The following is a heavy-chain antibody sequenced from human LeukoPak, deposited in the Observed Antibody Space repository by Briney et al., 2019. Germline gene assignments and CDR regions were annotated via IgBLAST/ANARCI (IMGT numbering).Heavy chain of an antibody. CDR3: ARGGAGCFDY. CDR1: GFTSTSYW. D-gene: IGHD4/OR15-4a*01. J-gene: IGHJ4*02. V-gene: IGHV3-74*01. Sequence: GGSLRLSCATSGFTSTSYWMHWVRQAPGKGLVWVARIHSDGIGTIYADSVKGRFTISGDNAKNTVSLQMNSLRAEDTAVYYCARGGAGCFDYWGQGTLVTVSS. CDR2: IHSDGIGT.